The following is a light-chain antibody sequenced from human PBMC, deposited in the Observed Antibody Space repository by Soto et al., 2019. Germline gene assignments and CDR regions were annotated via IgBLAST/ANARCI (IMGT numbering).Light chain of an antibody. V-gene: IGKV3-15*01. Sequence: EIVMTQSPATLSVSPGERATLSCRASQSVSSNLAWYQQKPGQAPRLLIYGASTRATGIPARFSGSGSGTAFTLPITSLQSEDFAVYYCQQYNNWPWITFGQGTRLEIK. J-gene: IGKJ5*01. CDR1: QSVSSN. CDR3: QQYNNWPWIT. CDR2: GAS.